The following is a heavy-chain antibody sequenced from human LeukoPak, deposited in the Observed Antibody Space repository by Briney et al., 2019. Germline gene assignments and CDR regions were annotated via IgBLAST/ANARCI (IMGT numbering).Heavy chain of an antibody. V-gene: IGHV1-8*01. CDR3: ANDAYCGGDCYDAFDI. CDR1: GYTFTSYD. D-gene: IGHD2-21*02. Sequence: ASVKVSCKASGYTFTSYDINWVRQATGQGLEWMGWMNPNSGNTGYAQKFQGRVTMTRNTSISTAYMELSSLRSEDTAVYYCANDAYCGGDCYDAFDIWGQGTMVTVSS. CDR2: MNPNSGNT. J-gene: IGHJ3*02.